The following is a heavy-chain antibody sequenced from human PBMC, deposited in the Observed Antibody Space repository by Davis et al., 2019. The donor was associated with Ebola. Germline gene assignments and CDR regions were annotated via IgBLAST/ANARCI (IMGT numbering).Heavy chain of an antibody. CDR3: ARGGGSSKRTMGY. J-gene: IGHJ4*02. V-gene: IGHV1-69*06. CDR2: IIPIFGTA. Sequence: SVKVSCKASGGTFSSYTISWVRQAPGQGLEWMGGIIPIFGTANYAQKFQGRVTITADKSTSTAYMELSRLRSDDTAVYYCARGGGSSKRTMGYWGQGTLVTVSS. CDR1: GGTFSSYT. D-gene: IGHD1-26*01.